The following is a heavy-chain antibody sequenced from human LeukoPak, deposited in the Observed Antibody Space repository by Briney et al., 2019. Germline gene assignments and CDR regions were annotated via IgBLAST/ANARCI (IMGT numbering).Heavy chain of an antibody. CDR2: VDYSAST. V-gene: IGHV4-59*01. J-gene: IGHJ6*03. Sequence: SETLSLTRTVSGGSIGGYYWTWIRQPPGKGLEWVGYVDYSASTNYNPSLKSRVTISIDTSKNQFSLKLNSVTAADTAVYYCARLRGPKYYYYYMDVWGKGTTVTVSS. D-gene: IGHD2-15*01. CDR3: ARLRGPKYYYYYMDV. CDR1: GGSIGGYY.